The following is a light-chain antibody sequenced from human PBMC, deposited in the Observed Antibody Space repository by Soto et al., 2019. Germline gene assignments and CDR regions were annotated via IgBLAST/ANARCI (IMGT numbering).Light chain of an antibody. V-gene: IGKV3-11*01. CDR1: QSVSKY. J-gene: IGKJ1*01. Sequence: VLTQSPAALSLSPGARATLSCRAGQSVSKYLAWYQQKPGQAPRLLIYDTFNRATGIPARFSGSGSGTDFTLTISSLEPEDLAVYFCVQRSTWPWTSGQGTKVEIK. CDR2: DTF. CDR3: VQRSTWPWT.